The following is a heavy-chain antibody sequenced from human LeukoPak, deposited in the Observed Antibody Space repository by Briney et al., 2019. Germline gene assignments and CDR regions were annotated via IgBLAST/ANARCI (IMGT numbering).Heavy chain of an antibody. J-gene: IGHJ3*02. CDR1: GFTFDDYG. CDR3: ARDSGYYNAFDI. V-gene: IGHV3-20*04. CDR2: INWKGGRT. D-gene: IGHD3-9*01. Sequence: RPGGSLRLSCAASGFTFDDYGMSWVRQAPGKGLEWVSAINWKGGRTGYADSVKGRFTISRDNAKNSLYLQMNSLRAEDTALYYCARDSGYYNAFDIWGQGTMVTVSS.